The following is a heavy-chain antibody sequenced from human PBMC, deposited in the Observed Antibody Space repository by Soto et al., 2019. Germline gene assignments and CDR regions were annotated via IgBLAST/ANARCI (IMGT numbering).Heavy chain of an antibody. CDR1: GGTFSSYA. Sequence: SVKVSCKASGGTFSSYAISWVRQAPGQGLEWMGGIIPIFGTANYAQKFQGRVTITADESTSTAYMELSSLRSEDTAVYYCARDDYYDSRGSYYYYGMDVWGQGTTVTVSS. J-gene: IGHJ6*02. CDR2: IIPIFGTA. CDR3: ARDDYYDSRGSYYYYGMDV. D-gene: IGHD3-22*01. V-gene: IGHV1-69*13.